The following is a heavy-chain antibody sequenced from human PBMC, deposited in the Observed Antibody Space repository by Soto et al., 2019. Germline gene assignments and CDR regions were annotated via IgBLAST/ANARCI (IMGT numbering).Heavy chain of an antibody. J-gene: IGHJ6*03. CDR1: GDSISNNNFY. Sequence: SETLSLTCTVSGDSISNNNFYWGWIRQPPGKGLEWIGSIYYSGSTYYNPSLKSRVTISVDTSNNQLSLKLSSVTAADTAVYYCANHIGYYPHYMAVWTKGTTVPVSS. D-gene: IGHD2-21*01. V-gene: IGHV4-39*01. CDR2: IYYSGST. CDR3: ANHIGYYPHYMAV.